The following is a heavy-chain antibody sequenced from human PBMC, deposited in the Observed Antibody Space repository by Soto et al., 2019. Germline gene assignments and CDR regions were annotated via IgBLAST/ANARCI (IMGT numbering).Heavy chain of an antibody. Sequence: SVKVSCKASGVTFSSYAISWVRQAPGQGLEWMGGIIPIFGTTNYAQKSQGRVTITADESTSTAYMELSSLKSEDTAVYYCARDAHSSGWYGFDIWGQGTMVTVSS. CDR1: GVTFSSYA. CDR3: ARDAHSSGWYGFDI. D-gene: IGHD6-19*01. CDR2: IIPIFGTT. V-gene: IGHV1-69*13. J-gene: IGHJ3*02.